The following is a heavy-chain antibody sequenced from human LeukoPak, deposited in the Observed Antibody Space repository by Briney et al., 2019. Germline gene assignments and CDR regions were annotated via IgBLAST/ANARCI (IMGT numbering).Heavy chain of an antibody. Sequence: PSQTLSLTCTVPGGSISSGVSYWSWIRQHPGKGLEWIAYIYYSGSSSYNPSLKSRVTISVDTSKNQLSLKLPSVTAADTAVYFCARLGSYHDFWGQGALVTVSS. J-gene: IGHJ4*02. CDR1: GGSISSGVSY. V-gene: IGHV4-31*03. CDR3: ARLGSYHDF. CDR2: IYYSGSS. D-gene: IGHD1-26*01.